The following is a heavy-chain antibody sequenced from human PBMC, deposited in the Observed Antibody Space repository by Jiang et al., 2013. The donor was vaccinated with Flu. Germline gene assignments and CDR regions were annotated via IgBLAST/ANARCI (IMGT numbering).Heavy chain of an antibody. CDR2: IIPIFGTA. V-gene: IGHV1-69*06. Sequence: SGAEVKKPGSSVKVSCKASGGTFNNYAMNWLRQAPGQGLEWMGGIIPIFGTANYAQKFQGRVTITADKSTSTAYMELSSLRSEDTAVYYCARSLGPLIAVAGTVAYYWGQGTLVTVSS. J-gene: IGHJ4*02. CDR3: ARSLGPLIAVAGTVAYY. CDR1: GGTFNNYA. D-gene: IGHD6-19*01.